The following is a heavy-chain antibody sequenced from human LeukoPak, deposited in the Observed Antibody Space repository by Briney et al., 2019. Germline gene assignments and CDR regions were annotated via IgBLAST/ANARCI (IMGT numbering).Heavy chain of an antibody. CDR2: IYPSGST. D-gene: IGHD4/OR15-4a*01. J-gene: IGHJ4*02. Sequence: SETLSLTCTVSGGSISGYYWSWIRQPAGKGLEWIGRIYPSGSTNYNPSLKSRVTMSVDTSKNQFSLRLSSVTATDTAVYYCARGSPGVAALTFDYWGQGTLVTVSS. CDR3: ARGSPGVAALTFDY. CDR1: GGSISGYY. V-gene: IGHV4-4*07.